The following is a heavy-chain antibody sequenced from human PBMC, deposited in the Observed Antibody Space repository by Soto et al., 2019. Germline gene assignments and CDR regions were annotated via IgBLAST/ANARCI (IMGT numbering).Heavy chain of an antibody. CDR3: ACYRGGYYYYGMDV. V-gene: IGHV3-23*01. CDR2: ISGSGGIT. D-gene: IGHD2-2*01. J-gene: IGHJ6*02. CDR1: GFTFSSYA. Sequence: EAQLLESGGGLVQPGGSLRLSCAASGFTFSSYAMSWVRQGPGKGLEWVSAISGSGGITYYADSVKGRFTISRDNSKNTLYLQMNSLRAEDTAVYYCACYRGGYYYYGMDVWDQGTTVTVSS.